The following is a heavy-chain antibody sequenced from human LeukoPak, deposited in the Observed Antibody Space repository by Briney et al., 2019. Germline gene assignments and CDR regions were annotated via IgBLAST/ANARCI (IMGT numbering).Heavy chain of an antibody. Sequence: GALGLSWAPSGFTFSRHGMHWVRQAPGKGLGWVAIISNDGSRKYYGHSVEGRFTISRDNSKNTLYLQMDSLRAEDTAVYYCARDRAWNYFDYWGQGTLVTVSS. V-gene: IGHV3-30*03. J-gene: IGHJ4*02. D-gene: IGHD3-3*01. CDR2: ISNDGSRK. CDR1: GFTFSRHG. CDR3: ARDRAWNYFDY.